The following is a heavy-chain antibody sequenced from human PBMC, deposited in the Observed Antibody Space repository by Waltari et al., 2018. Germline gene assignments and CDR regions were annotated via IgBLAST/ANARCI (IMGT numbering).Heavy chain of an antibody. J-gene: IGHJ4*02. CDR2: ISWNSGSI. CDR3: AKGPSGDYGYFDY. V-gene: IGHV3-9*01. Sequence: VRLVESGGGLVQPGRSLRLSCAAPGFTFDDDAMHWVRQAPGKGLEWVSGISWNSGSIGYADSVKGRFTISRDNAKNSLYLQMNSLRAEDTALYYCAKGPSGDYGYFDYWGQGTLVTVSS. CDR1: GFTFDDDA. D-gene: IGHD4-17*01.